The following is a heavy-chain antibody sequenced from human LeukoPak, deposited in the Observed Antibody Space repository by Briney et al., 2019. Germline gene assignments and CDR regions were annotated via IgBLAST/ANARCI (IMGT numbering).Heavy chain of an antibody. CDR3: ARESDPYYYDSSGYLDP. CDR2: IIPIFGTA. D-gene: IGHD3-22*01. CDR1: GYTFNTYG. V-gene: IGHV1-69*13. J-gene: IGHJ5*02. Sequence: SVKVSCKASGYTFNTYGITWVRQAPGQGLEWMGGIIPIFGTANYAQKFQGRVTITADESTSTAYMELSSLRSEDTAVYYCARESDPYYYDSSGYLDPWGQGTLVTVSS.